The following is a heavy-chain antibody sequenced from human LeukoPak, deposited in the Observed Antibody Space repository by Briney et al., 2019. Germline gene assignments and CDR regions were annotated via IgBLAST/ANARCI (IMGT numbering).Heavy chain of an antibody. CDR1: GFTFSSYE. D-gene: IGHD1-26*01. J-gene: IGHJ5*02. CDR2: ISSSGSTI. Sequence: GGSLRLSCAASGFTFSSYEMNWVRKAPGKGLEWVSYISSSGSTIYYADSVKGRFTISRDNAKNSLYLQMNSLRAEDTAVYYCARSNTVGATWADWFDPWGQGTLVTVSS. CDR3: ARSNTVGATWADWFDP. V-gene: IGHV3-48*03.